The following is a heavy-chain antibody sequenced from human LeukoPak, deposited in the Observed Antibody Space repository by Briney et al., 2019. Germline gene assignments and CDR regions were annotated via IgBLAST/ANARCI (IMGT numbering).Heavy chain of an antibody. CDR1: GFTFSRNS. V-gene: IGHV3-23*01. D-gene: IGHD2-15*01. Sequence: PGGSLRLSCAASGFTFSRNSMTWVRQAPGQGLELVSAMSSSDDGRYYAASVRGRFTISRDTSRSTLYLQMNSLRAEDAAVYYCAKAPVTSCRGAFCYPFDYRGQGTLVTVSS. CDR2: MSSSDDGR. CDR3: AKAPVTSCRGAFCYPFDY. J-gene: IGHJ4*02.